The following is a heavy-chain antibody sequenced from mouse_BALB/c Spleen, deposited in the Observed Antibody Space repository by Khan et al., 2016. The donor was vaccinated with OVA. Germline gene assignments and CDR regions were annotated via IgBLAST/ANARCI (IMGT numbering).Heavy chain of an antibody. D-gene: IGHD2-10*01. J-gene: IGHJ4*01. CDR1: GYTFTNYG. Sequence: QIQLVQSGPELKKPGETVKISCKASGYTFTNYGMNWVKQSPGKALKWMGWINTYTGEPTYADDFKGRFAFSLETSASTAYLQINNLKNEDTATDVCARPAYFSYTLDHWGQGTSVTVSS. V-gene: IGHV9-3-1*01. CDR2: INTYTGEP. CDR3: ARPAYFSYTLDH.